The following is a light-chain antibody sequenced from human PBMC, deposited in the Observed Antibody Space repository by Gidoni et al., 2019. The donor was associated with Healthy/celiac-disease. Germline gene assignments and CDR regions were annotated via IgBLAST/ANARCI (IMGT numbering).Light chain of an antibody. V-gene: IGKV1-39*01. Sequence: DIQMTPSPSSLSASVGDRVTITCRASQSISSYLNWYQQKPGKAPKLLIYAASSLQSGVPSRFSGSGSGTDFTLTISSLQHEDFATYYCQQSYSTHTFGQGTKLEIK. CDR1: QSISSY. J-gene: IGKJ2*01. CDR3: QQSYSTHT. CDR2: AAS.